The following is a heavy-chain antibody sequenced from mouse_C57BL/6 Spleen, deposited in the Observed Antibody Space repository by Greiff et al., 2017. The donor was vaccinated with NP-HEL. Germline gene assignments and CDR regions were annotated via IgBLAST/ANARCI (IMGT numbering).Heavy chain of an antibody. V-gene: IGHV5-4*01. CDR3: ARDPISYFDY. CDR1: GFTFSSYA. Sequence: EVKLVESGGGLVKPGGSLKLSCAASGFTFSSYAMSWVRQTPEKRLEWVATISDGGSYTYYPDNVKGRFTISRDNAKNNLYLQMSHLKSEDTAMYYCARDPISYFDYWGQGTTRTVSS. CDR2: ISDGGSYT. J-gene: IGHJ2*01. D-gene: IGHD1-2*01.